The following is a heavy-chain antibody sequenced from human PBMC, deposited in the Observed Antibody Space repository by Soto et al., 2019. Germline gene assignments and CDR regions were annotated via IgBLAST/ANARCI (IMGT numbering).Heavy chain of an antibody. J-gene: IGHJ3*02. CDR3: AKDLRRPTYYYDTWRAFDI. D-gene: IGHD3-22*01. CDR1: GFTFSSYA. Sequence: GGSLRLSCAASGFTFSSYAMSWVRQAPGKGLEWVSAISGSGGSTYYADSVKGRFTISRDNSKNTLYLQMNSLRAEDTAVYYCAKDLRRPTYYYDTWRAFDIWGQGTMVTVSS. CDR2: ISGSGGST. V-gene: IGHV3-23*01.